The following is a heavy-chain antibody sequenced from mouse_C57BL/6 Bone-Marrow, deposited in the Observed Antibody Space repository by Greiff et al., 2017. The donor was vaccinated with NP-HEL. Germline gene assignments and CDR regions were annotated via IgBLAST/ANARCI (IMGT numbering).Heavy chain of an antibody. CDR3: ARWPGSSY. CDR1: GYAFTNYL. V-gene: IGHV1-54*01. J-gene: IGHJ4*01. D-gene: IGHD1-1*01. Sequence: QVQLQQSGAELVRPGTSVKVSCKASGYAFTNYLIEWVKQRPGQGLEWIGVINPGSGGTIYNEKFKGKATLTADKSSSTAYMQLSSLTSEDSAVYFCARWPGSSYWGQGASVTVSS. CDR2: INPGSGGT.